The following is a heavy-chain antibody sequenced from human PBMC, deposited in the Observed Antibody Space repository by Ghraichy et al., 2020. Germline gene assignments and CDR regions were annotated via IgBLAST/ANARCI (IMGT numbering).Heavy chain of an antibody. CDR3: ARAVGASTLNYYYYYYMDV. CDR2: IYHSGST. J-gene: IGHJ6*03. CDR1: GGSISSSNW. D-gene: IGHD1-26*01. V-gene: IGHV4-4*02. Sequence: SETLSLTCAVSGGSISSSNWWSWVHQPPGKGLEWIGEIYHSGSTNYNPSLKSRVTISVDKSKNQFSLKLSSVTAADTAVYYCARAVGASTLNYYYYYYMDVWGKGTTVTVSS.